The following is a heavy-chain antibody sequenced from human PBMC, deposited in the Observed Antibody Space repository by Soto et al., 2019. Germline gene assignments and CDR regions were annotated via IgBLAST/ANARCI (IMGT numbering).Heavy chain of an antibody. Sequence: PSETLSLTCTVSGGSISSGGYYWSWIRQHPGKGLEWIGYIYYSGSTYYNPSLKSRVTISVDTSKNQFSLKLSSVTAADTAVYYCARDGSTGIAARPRADYYYGMDVWGQGTTVTVSS. CDR3: ARDGSTGIAARPRADYYYGMDV. V-gene: IGHV4-31*03. CDR1: GGSISSGGYY. CDR2: IYYSGST. D-gene: IGHD6-6*01. J-gene: IGHJ6*02.